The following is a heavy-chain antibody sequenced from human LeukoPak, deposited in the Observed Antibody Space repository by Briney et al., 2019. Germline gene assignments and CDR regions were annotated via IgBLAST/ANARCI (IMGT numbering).Heavy chain of an antibody. CDR3: AKDFSQLGAPPTVCDS. CDR1: GYTFRSYG. J-gene: IGHJ5*02. CDR2: LSFDGSNK. D-gene: IGHD2-21*01. Sequence: GGSLRLSCAASGYTFRSYGKHWVRQAPGKGLEWVGVLSFDGSNKYSADSVKGRFGISRDNSKNTLYLQMNSLRAEDTAVNYGAKDFSQLGAPPTVCDSWGRGTPVTVSS. V-gene: IGHV3-30*18.